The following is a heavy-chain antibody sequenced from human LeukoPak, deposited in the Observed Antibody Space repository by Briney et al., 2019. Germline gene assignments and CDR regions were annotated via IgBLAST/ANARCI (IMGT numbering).Heavy chain of an antibody. CDR1: GFTVSTYA. Sequence: PGGSLRLSCAASGFTVSTYAMSWVRQAPGKGLEWVSGISGSGGSTYYADSVKGRFTISRDNSKNTLYLQVNSLRAEDTAVYYCAELGITMIGGVWGKGTTVTISS. CDR3: AELGITMIGGV. CDR2: ISGSGGST. D-gene: IGHD3-10*02. J-gene: IGHJ6*04. V-gene: IGHV3-23*01.